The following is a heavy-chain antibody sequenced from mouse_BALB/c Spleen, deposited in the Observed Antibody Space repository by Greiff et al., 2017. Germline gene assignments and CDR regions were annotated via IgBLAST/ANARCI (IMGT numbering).Heavy chain of an antibody. CDR3: ARRYYGSSAWFAY. V-gene: IGHV5-9-4*01. Sequence: EVMLVESGGGLVKPGGSLKLSCAASGFTFSSYAMSWVRQSPEKRLEWVAEISSGGSYTYYPDTVTGRFTISRDNAKNTLYLEMSSLRSEDTAMYYCARRYYGSSAWFAYWGQGTLVTVSA. D-gene: IGHD1-1*01. CDR1: GFTFSSYA. CDR2: ISSGGSYT. J-gene: IGHJ3*01.